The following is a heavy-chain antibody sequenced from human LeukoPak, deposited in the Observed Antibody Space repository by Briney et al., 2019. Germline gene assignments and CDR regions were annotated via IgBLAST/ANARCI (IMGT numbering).Heavy chain of an antibody. CDR3: ARILEGYHYYMDV. CDR2: IGTGGSIT. Sequence: GGSLRLSCAASGVTFSDYYMSWIRQAPGKGLQWVSYIGTGGSITYYADSVKGRFTISRDNAKNSLYLQMNSLRVEDTAVYYCARILEGYHYYMDVWGKGPTVTVSS. CDR1: GVTFSDYY. V-gene: IGHV3-11*04. J-gene: IGHJ6*03.